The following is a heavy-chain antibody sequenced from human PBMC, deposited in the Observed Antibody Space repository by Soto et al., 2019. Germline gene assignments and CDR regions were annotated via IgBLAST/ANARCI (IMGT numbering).Heavy chain of an antibody. V-gene: IGHV3-23*01. CDR1: GFTFSSYA. Sequence: GGSLRLSCAASGFTFSSYAMSWVRQAPGKGLEWVSAISGSGGSTYYADSVKGRFTISRDNSKNTLYLQMNSLRAEDTAVYYCAKEVWEYSSSLDDAFDIWGQGTMVTVSS. D-gene: IGHD6-6*01. CDR2: ISGSGGST. CDR3: AKEVWEYSSSLDDAFDI. J-gene: IGHJ3*02.